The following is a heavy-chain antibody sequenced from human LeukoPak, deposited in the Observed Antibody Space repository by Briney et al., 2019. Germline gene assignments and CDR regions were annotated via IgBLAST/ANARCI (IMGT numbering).Heavy chain of an antibody. CDR3: ARDQGSGYDLVPYFYYYMDV. D-gene: IGHD5-12*01. Sequence: GGSLRLSCAASGFTFDDYAMHWVRQAPGKGLEWVSGISWNSGSIGYADSVKGRFTISRDNANNSLYLQMNSLRAEDTAVYFCARDQGSGYDLVPYFYYYMDVWGKGTTVTVSS. J-gene: IGHJ6*03. CDR1: GFTFDDYA. V-gene: IGHV3-9*01. CDR2: ISWNSGSI.